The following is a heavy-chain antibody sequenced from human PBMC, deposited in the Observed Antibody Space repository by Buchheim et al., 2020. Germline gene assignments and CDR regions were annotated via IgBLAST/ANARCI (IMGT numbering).Heavy chain of an antibody. J-gene: IGHJ5*02. CDR1: GFTFSSYW. Sequence: EVQLVESGGGLVQPGGSLRLSCAASGFTFSSYWMHWVRQAPGKGLVWVSRINSDGSSTSYADSVKGRFTISRDNAKNTLYLQMNSLRAEDTAVHYCARGAYYYDSSGYPEISQFDPWGQGTL. CDR2: INSDGSST. V-gene: IGHV3-74*01. D-gene: IGHD3-22*01. CDR3: ARGAYYYDSSGYPEISQFDP.